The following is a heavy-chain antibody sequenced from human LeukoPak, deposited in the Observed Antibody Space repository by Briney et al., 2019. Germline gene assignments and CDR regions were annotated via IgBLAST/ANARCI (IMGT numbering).Heavy chain of an antibody. Sequence: PGGSLRLSCAASGFTFSTYSMNWVRQAPGKGLEWVSSVTSSGSFIYYADSVKGRFTISRDNAKNSLYLQMNSLRAEDTAVYYCASGRGTAGDYPGYWGQGTLVTVSS. CDR1: GFTFSTYS. J-gene: IGHJ4*02. D-gene: IGHD2-15*01. CDR2: VTSSGSFI. CDR3: ASGRGTAGDYPGY. V-gene: IGHV3-21*01.